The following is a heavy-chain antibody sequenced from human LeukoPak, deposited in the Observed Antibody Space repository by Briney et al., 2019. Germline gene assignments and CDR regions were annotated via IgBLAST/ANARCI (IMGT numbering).Heavy chain of an antibody. CDR3: ASGLLWFGELLYHLDY. V-gene: IGHV1-18*04. CDR2: ISAYNGNT. D-gene: IGHD3-10*01. CDR1: GYTFTSYG. Sequence: ASVKVSCKASGYTFTSYGISWVRQAPGQGLEWMGWISAYNGNTNYAQKLQGRVTMTTDTSTSTAYMELRSLRSDDTAVYYCASGLLWFGELLYHLDYWDQGTLVTVSS. J-gene: IGHJ4*02.